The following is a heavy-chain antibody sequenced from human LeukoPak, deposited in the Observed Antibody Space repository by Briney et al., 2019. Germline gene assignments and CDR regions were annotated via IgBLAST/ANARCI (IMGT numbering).Heavy chain of an antibody. CDR1: GFTFKNYA. Sequence: GGSLRLSCTATGFTFKNYAMTWVRQATGKGLEWVSAITDGAVTTYCAGSVKGRFTISRDNSKNTLYLQMNSLRAEDTAVYYCARHLNRDFWGQGTLVTVSS. J-gene: IGHJ4*02. CDR3: ARHLNRDF. CDR2: ITDGAVTT. V-gene: IGHV3-23*01.